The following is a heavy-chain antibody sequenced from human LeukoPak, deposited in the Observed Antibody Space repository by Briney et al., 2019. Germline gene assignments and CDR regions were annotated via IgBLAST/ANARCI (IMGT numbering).Heavy chain of an antibody. Sequence: SVKVSCKASGGTFSSYAISWVRQAPGQGLEWMGGIIPIFGTANYAQKFQGRVTITTDESTSTAYMELSSLRSEDTAVYYCARFPAYCGGDCYSSWFDPWGQGTLVTVSS. J-gene: IGHJ5*02. CDR3: ARFPAYCGGDCYSSWFDP. V-gene: IGHV1-69*05. CDR1: GGTFSSYA. CDR2: IIPIFGTA. D-gene: IGHD2-21*01.